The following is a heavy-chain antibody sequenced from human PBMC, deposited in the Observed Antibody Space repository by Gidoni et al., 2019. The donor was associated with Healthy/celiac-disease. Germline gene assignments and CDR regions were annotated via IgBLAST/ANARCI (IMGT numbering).Heavy chain of an antibody. CDR3: ARDRGYSSGWYSDAFDI. J-gene: IGHJ3*02. D-gene: IGHD6-19*01. V-gene: IGHV1-69*01. CDR1: GGTFSSYA. CDR2: IIPIFGTA. Sequence: QVQLVQSGAEVKKPGSSVKVSCKASGGTFSSYAISWVRQAPGQGLEWMGGIIPIFGTANYAQKFQGRVTITADESTSTAYMELSSLRSEDTAVYYCARDRGYSSGWYSDAFDIWGQGTMVTVSS.